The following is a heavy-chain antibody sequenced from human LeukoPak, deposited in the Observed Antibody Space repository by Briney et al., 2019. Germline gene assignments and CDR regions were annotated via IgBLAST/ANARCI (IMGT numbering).Heavy chain of an antibody. V-gene: IGHV4-61*02. CDR1: GGSISSGSYY. CDR3: ARAQENYYDSSGYPDY. Sequence: ASETLSLTCTVSGGSISSGSYYWSWIRQPAGKGLEWIGRIYTSGSTNYNPSLKSRVTISVDTSKNQFSLKLSSVTAADTAVYYCARAQENYYDSSGYPDYWGQGTLVTVSS. CDR2: IYTSGST. D-gene: IGHD3-22*01. J-gene: IGHJ4*02.